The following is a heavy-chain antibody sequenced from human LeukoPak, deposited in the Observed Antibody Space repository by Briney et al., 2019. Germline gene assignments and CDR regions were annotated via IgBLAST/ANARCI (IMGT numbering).Heavy chain of an antibody. CDR1: GFTFSSYE. CDR3: AREGAWDYGGRGVYFDY. CDR2: IISSGSTI. Sequence: PGGSLGLSCAASGFTFSSYEMNWVRQAPGKGLEWVSYIISSGSTIYYADSVKGRFTISRDNAKNSLYLQMNSLRAEDTAVYYCAREGAWDYGGRGVYFDYWGQGTLVTVSS. J-gene: IGHJ4*02. V-gene: IGHV3-48*03. D-gene: IGHD4-23*01.